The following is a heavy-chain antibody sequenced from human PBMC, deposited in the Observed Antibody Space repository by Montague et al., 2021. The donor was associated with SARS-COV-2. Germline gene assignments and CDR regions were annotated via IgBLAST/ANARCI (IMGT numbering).Heavy chain of an antibody. J-gene: IGHJ4*02. CDR3: ARKGSGRSDLAY. V-gene: IGHV4-39*07. CDR1: GGSISSSSYY. Sequence: SETLSLTCTVSGGSISSSSYYWGWIRQPPGKGLEWIGSVYYSGSTYYNPSLKSRVTISVDTSKNQFSLKLSSVTAADTAIYYCARKGSGRSDLAYWGQGTLVT. D-gene: IGHD1-26*01. CDR2: VYYSGST.